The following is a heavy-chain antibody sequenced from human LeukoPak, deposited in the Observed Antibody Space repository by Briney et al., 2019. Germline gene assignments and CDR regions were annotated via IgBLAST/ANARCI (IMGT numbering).Heavy chain of an antibody. V-gene: IGHV3-23*01. J-gene: IGHJ4*02. D-gene: IGHD6-19*01. CDR2: ISGSGGST. CDR3: AKDLAVAGTRAFDY. Sequence: GGSLRPSCAASGFTFSSYAMSWVRQAPGKGVEWVSAISGSGGSTYYADSVKGRFTISRDNSKNTLYLQMNSLRAEDTAVYYCAKDLAVAGTRAFDYWGQGTLVTVSS. CDR1: GFTFSSYA.